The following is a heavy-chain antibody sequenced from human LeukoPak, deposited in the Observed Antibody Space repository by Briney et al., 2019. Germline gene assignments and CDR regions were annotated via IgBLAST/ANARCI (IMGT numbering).Heavy chain of an antibody. D-gene: IGHD3-9*01. CDR1: GFTFSSYE. CDR3: AKDGELRYLTGYGWFDP. CDR2: ISSSGSTI. Sequence: GGTLRLSCAASGFTFSSYEMNWVRQAPGKGLEWVSYISSSGSTIYYADSVKGRFTISRDNAKNSLYLQMNSLRAEDTALYYCAKDGELRYLTGYGWFDPWGQGTLVTVSS. J-gene: IGHJ5*02. V-gene: IGHV3-48*03.